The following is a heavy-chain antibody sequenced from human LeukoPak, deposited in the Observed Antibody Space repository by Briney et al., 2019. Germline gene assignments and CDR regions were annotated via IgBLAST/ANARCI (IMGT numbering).Heavy chain of an antibody. CDR3: ARSGSQANYPERPFDY. CDR2: ISHSGDT. D-gene: IGHD1-7*01. Sequence: SETLSLTCTVSGYSIRSGYYWGWIRQPPGKGLEWIESISHSGDTYYNPSLKSRLTISLDTSKNQFSLKLTSVTAADTAVYYCARSGSQANYPERPFDYWGQGILVTVSS. V-gene: IGHV4-38-2*02. CDR1: GYSIRSGYY. J-gene: IGHJ4*02.